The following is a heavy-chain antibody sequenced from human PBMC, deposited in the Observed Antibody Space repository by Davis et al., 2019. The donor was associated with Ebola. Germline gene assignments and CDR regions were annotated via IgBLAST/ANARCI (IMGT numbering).Heavy chain of an antibody. CDR2: ISYDGSNK. Sequence: GESLKISCAASGFTFSSYGMHWVRQAPGKGLEWVAVISYDGSNKYYADSVKGRFTISRDNSKNTLYLQMNSLRAEDTAVYYCAKDRQWLVGYGMDVWGQGTTVTVSS. J-gene: IGHJ6*02. D-gene: IGHD6-19*01. CDR1: GFTFSSYG. CDR3: AKDRQWLVGYGMDV. V-gene: IGHV3-30*18.